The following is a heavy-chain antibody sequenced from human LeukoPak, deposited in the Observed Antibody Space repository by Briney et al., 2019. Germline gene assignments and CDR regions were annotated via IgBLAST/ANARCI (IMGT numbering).Heavy chain of an antibody. D-gene: IGHD5/OR15-5a*01. J-gene: IGHJ4*02. CDR1: GGSISSSSYY. CDR3: AGQYTVYDPFDQ. V-gene: IGHV4-39*07. Sequence: SETLSLTCTVSGGSISSSSYYWGWIRQPPGKGLEWIGSMSHSGDTYYNPSLRSRVTISVDTSKNQFSLKLSSVTAADTAVYFCAGQYTVYDPFDQWGQGTLVTVSS. CDR2: MSHSGDT.